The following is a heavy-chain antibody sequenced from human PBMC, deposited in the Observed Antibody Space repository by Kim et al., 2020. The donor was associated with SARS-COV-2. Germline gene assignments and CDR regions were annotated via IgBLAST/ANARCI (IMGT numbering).Heavy chain of an antibody. V-gene: IGHV1-69*13. D-gene: IGHD6-19*01. CDR2: IIPIFGTA. J-gene: IGHJ4*02. Sequence: SVKVSCKASGGTFSSYAISWVRQAPGQGLEWMGGIIPIFGTANYAQKFQGRVTITADESTSTAYMELSSLRSEDTAVYYCARDSKYVAGTLFYWGQGTLVTVSS. CDR1: GGTFSSYA. CDR3: ARDSKYVAGTLFY.